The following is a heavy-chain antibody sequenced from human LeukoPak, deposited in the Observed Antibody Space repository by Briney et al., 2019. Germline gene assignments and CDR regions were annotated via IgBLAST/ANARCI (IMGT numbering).Heavy chain of an antibody. CDR3: ARHGPTDLWSGYQFDS. V-gene: IGHV4-39*01. Sequence: SETLSLTCTVSGDSISDINHYWGWIRQPRREQVERMGNIYYTGRTFYNPSLKSRVTISRDTSKNQFSLKLSSLTTADTAVYYCARHGPTDLWSGYQFDSWGQGTLITVPS. CDR1: GDSISDINHY. D-gene: IGHD3-3*01. J-gene: IGHJ4*02. CDR2: IYYTGRT.